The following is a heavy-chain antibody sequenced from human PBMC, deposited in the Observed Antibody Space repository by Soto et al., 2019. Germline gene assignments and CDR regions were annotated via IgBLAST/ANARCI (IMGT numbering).Heavy chain of an antibody. D-gene: IGHD2-21*01. Sequence: SQTPSLTGAISGDRVSSNSAAWNWVRQSPSRGLEWLGRTYYRSKWNNDYAVSVKRRITINPDTSKNQFSLQLNSVPPEDAAVYYCAFECGDRRSCGFVAWGHGTLVTVS. CDR3: AFECGDRRSCGFVA. CDR1: GDRVSSNSAA. V-gene: IGHV6-1*01. J-gene: IGHJ5*01. CDR2: TYYRSKWNN.